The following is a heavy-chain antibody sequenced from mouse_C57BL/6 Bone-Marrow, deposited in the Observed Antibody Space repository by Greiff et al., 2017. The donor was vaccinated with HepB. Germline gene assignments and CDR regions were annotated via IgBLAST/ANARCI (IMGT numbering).Heavy chain of an antibody. CDR3: ARPTVVGAMDY. Sequence: EVQLVESGGGLVQPGGSLKLSCAASGFTFSDYGLAWVRQAPRKGPEWVAFISNLAYSIYYADTVTGRFTISRENAKNTLYLEMSSLRSEDTAMYYCARPTVVGAMDYWGQGTSVTVSS. CDR1: GFTFSDYG. D-gene: IGHD1-1*01. V-gene: IGHV5-15*01. J-gene: IGHJ4*01. CDR2: ISNLAYSI.